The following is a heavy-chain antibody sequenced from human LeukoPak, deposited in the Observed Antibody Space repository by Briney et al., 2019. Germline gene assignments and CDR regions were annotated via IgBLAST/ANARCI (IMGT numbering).Heavy chain of an antibody. CDR2: ISYDGSNK. V-gene: IGHV3-30-3*01. D-gene: IGHD6-19*01. Sequence: PGRSLKLSCAASGFTFSSYAMRWVRQAPGKGLEWVAGISYDGSNKYYADSVKGRFTISRDNSKNTLYLQMNSLRAEDTAVYYCARDPREAVAYYFDYWGQGTLVTVSS. J-gene: IGHJ4*02. CDR1: GFTFSSYA. CDR3: ARDPREAVAYYFDY.